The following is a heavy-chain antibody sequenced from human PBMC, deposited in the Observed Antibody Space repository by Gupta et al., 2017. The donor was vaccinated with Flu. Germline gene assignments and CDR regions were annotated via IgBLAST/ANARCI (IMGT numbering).Heavy chain of an antibody. D-gene: IGHD3-22*01. CDR2: FYASGGI. CDR1: GGSFSSHS. Sequence: QVQLQQSGPGLVKPSETLSLTCNVSGGSFSSHSWSWIRQPAGRGLEWIGRFYASGGITYNPSLKSRVSMSVDTSKKQFSLKLTAVTAADTPVYYCSSGYYYDTDGYFFDSWGQGTLVTVSA. CDR3: SSGYYYDTDGYFFDS. V-gene: IGHV4-4*07. J-gene: IGHJ4*02.